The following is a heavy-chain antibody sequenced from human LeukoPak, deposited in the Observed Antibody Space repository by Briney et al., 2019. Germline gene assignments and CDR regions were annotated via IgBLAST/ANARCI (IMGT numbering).Heavy chain of an antibody. CDR3: AKDRAGAN. V-gene: IGHV3-23*01. Sequence: GESLKISCVGSGFTFAKYAMTWVREAPGKGLEWVSVISGSGNVTYYAESVKGRFTISRDNSKRTLYLQMDSLRADDTAIYYCAKDRAGANWGQGTLVLVPS. CDR1: GFTFAKYA. J-gene: IGHJ4*02. CDR2: ISGSGNVT.